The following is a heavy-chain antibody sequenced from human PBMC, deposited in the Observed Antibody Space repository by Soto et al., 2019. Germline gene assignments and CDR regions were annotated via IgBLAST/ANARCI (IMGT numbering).Heavy chain of an antibody. CDR1: GYTFTGYY. CDR3: ARAGGYSYGHRRLWFDP. V-gene: IGHV1-2*02. CDR2: INPNSGGT. Sequence: ASVKVSCKASGYTFTGYYMHWVRQAPGQGLEWMGWINPNSGGTNYAQKFQGRVTMTRDTSISTAYMELSRLRSDDTAVYYCARAGGYSYGHRRLWFDPWGQGTLVTVSS. D-gene: IGHD5-18*01. J-gene: IGHJ5*02.